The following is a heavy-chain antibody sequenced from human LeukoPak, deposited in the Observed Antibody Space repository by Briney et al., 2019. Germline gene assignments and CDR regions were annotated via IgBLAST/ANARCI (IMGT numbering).Heavy chain of an antibody. CDR3: AKGVAGGPSRGYYYYMDV. D-gene: IGHD3-10*01. J-gene: IGHJ6*03. Sequence: GGSLRLSCAASGFTFDDYAMHWVRHAPGKGLEWVSGISWNSGSIGYADSVKGRFTISRDNAKNSLYLQMNSLRAEDTALYYCAKGVAGGPSRGYYYYMDVWGKGTTVTVSS. CDR1: GFTFDDYA. V-gene: IGHV3-9*01. CDR2: ISWNSGSI.